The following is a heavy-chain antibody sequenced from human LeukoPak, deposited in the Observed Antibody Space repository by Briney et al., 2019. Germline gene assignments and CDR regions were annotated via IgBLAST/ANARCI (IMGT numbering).Heavy chain of an antibody. D-gene: IGHD6-13*01. Sequence: SETLSLTCTVYDESFSGYYWSWIRQPPGKGLEWIGEINHSGSTNYNPSLKSRVTISVDTSKNQFSLKLSSVTAADTAVYYCARGEGNYYYYGMDVWGQGTTVTVSS. CDR1: DESFSGYY. CDR3: ARGEGNYYYYGMDV. CDR2: INHSGST. V-gene: IGHV4-34*01. J-gene: IGHJ6*02.